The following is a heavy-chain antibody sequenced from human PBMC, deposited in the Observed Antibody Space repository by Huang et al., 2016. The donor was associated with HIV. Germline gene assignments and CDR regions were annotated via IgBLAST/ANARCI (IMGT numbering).Heavy chain of an antibody. CDR2: SNPKGGGT. D-gene: IGHD6-6*01. J-gene: IGHJ4*02. V-gene: IGHV1-2*02. CDR3: ARDWSFGSSTSPAD. Sequence: QVQLVQSGAEVKNPGASVRVSCKASGYTFTDSNIHWLRQYPGQGLEWMGWSNPKGGGTIYAQRFQGRITMTRDTTISTVHMDLRRIQSDDTAVYFCARDWSFGSSTSPADWGQGTLVTVSS. CDR1: GYTFTDSN.